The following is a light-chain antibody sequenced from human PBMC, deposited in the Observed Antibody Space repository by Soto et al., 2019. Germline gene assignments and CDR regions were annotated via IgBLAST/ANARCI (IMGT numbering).Light chain of an antibody. Sequence: EIVMTQFPATLSVSPGERATLSCRASQSVRSNLAWYQQKPGQAPRLLIFAASTRATVIPDRFGGSRSGTEFTLTINSLEPEDFAVYYCQQRNVWPPITFGQGTRLEI. CDR1: QSVRSN. CDR2: AAS. J-gene: IGKJ5*01. V-gene: IGKV3-15*01. CDR3: QQRNVWPPIT.